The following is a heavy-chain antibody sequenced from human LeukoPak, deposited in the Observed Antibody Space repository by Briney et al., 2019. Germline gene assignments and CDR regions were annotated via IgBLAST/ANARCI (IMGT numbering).Heavy chain of an antibody. CDR2: INTNTGNP. J-gene: IGHJ6*02. CDR1: GYTFTSYA. D-gene: IGHD2-2*01. Sequence: ASVKVSCKASGYTFTSYAMNWVRQAPGQGLEWMGRINTNTGNPTYAQGFTGRFVFSLDTSVSTAYLQISSLKAEDTAVYYCASEVVPAAGYYYYYGMDVWGQGTTVNVSS. V-gene: IGHV7-4-1*02. CDR3: ASEVVPAAGYYYYYGMDV.